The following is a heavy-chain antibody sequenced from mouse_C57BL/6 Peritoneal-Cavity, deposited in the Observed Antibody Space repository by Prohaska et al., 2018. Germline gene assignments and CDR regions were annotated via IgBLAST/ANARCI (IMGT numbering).Heavy chain of an antibody. D-gene: IGHD1-1*02. CDR2: ITHSGET. V-gene: IGHV12-3*01. CDR1: GFPITSGYY. Sequence: QMQLQESGPGLVKPSQSLFLTCSITGFPITSGYYWIWIRQSPGNPLEVMGYITHSGETFYNPSLQSPISITRETSKNQFFLQLNSVTTEDTAMYYCAGDYYGYWYFDVWGTGTTVTVSS. CDR3: AGDYYGYWYFDV. J-gene: IGHJ1*03.